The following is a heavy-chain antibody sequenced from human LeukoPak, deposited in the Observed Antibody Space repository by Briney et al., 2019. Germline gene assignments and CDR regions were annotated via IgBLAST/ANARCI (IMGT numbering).Heavy chain of an antibody. D-gene: IGHD6-13*01. CDR2: IYYSGST. Sequence: SETLSLTCTVSGGSISSYYWSWIRQPPGKGLEWIGYIYYSGSTNYNPSLKSRVTISVDTSKNQFSLKLSSVTAADTAVYYCSRGEQLVDFDYWGQGTLVTVSS. J-gene: IGHJ4*02. CDR3: SRGEQLVDFDY. V-gene: IGHV4-59*01. CDR1: GGSISSYY.